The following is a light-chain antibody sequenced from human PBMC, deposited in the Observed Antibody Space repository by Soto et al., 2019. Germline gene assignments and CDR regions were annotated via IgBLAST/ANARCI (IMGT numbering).Light chain of an antibody. V-gene: IGLV2-14*01. CDR3: SSYTSSRTDVV. CDR2: DVS. J-gene: IGLJ2*01. Sequence: QSALTQPASVSGSPGQSITISFTGTSSDVGGYNYVSWYQQHPGKAPKLMIYDVSNRPSGVSNRFSGSKSGNTASLTISGLQAEDEADYYCSSYTSSRTDVVFGGWTKVTVL. CDR1: SSDVGGYNY.